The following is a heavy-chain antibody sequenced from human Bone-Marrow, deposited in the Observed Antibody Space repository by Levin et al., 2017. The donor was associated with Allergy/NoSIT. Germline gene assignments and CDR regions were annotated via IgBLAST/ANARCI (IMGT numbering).Heavy chain of an antibody. CDR2: ISYDGSDK. CDR3: ATVGRAARPGY. Sequence: GGSLRLSCAASGFTFSGYEMNWVRQAPGKGLEWVSFISYDGSDKYYADSVRGRFTISRDNAKNSLYLQMNSLRAEDTAFYYCATVGRAARPGYWGQGTLVTVSS. J-gene: IGHJ4*02. V-gene: IGHV3-48*03. CDR1: GFTFSGYE. D-gene: IGHD6-6*01.